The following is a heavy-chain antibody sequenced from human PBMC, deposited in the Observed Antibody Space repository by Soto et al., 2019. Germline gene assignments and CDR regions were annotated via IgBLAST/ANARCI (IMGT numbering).Heavy chain of an antibody. CDR2: ISSSSSTI. CDR3: ARDSRGWYASTYYYYGMDV. D-gene: IGHD6-19*01. CDR1: GFTFSSYS. Sequence: EVQLVESGGGLVQPGGSLRLSCAASGFTFSSYSMNWVRQAPGKGLEWVSYISSSSSTIYYADSVKGRFTISRDNAKNSLYLQMNSLRDEDTAVYYCARDSRGWYASTYYYYGMDVWGQGTTVTVSS. J-gene: IGHJ6*02. V-gene: IGHV3-48*02.